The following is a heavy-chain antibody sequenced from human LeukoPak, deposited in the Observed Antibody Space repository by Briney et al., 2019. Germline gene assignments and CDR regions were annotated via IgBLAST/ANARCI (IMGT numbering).Heavy chain of an antibody. CDR2: ISSSGSAI. CDR3: VRVKGGYFDY. J-gene: IGHJ4*02. Sequence: QSGGSLRLSCAASGFPLSSYSINWVRQAPGKGLEWVSYISSSGSAIYYVDSVKGRFTVSRDNAKNSLFLQMNSPRAEDTAVYYCVRVKGGYFDYWGQGALVTVSS. V-gene: IGHV3-48*01. D-gene: IGHD2-15*01. CDR1: GFPLSSYS.